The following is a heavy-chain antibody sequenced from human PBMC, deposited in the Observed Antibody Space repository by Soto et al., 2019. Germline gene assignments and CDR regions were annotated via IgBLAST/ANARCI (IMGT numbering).Heavy chain of an antibody. CDR2: MYSSGST. D-gene: IGHD2-8*01. J-gene: IGHJ4*02. Sequence: QVRLQESGPGLVKSSQTLSLTCSVSGGAINSDYYYWGWVRQPPGKGLEWMGSMYSSGSTYSNPSLNSPVAMSVDTSQNHFSLILTSVTAADTAVYFCVRGTDCATGDACNRYFDSWGQGIPLTVAS. CDR1: GGAINSDYYY. V-gene: IGHV4-30-4*01. CDR3: VRGTDCATGDACNRYFDS.